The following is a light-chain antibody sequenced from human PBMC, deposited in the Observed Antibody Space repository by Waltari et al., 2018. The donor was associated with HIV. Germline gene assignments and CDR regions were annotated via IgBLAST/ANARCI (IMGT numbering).Light chain of an antibody. CDR1: IGINVGTYT. CDR3: LIWHSSAWV. J-gene: IGLJ3*02. CDR2: YKSDSDN. V-gene: IGLV5-45*01. Sequence: QAVLTQPASLSASPVASASLTCTLHIGINVGTYTIYWYHQKPGSPPQFTLSYKSDSDNQQGSGVPSRFSGSKDASANSGILLISGLQSEDEADYYCLIWHSSAWVFGGGTKLTVL.